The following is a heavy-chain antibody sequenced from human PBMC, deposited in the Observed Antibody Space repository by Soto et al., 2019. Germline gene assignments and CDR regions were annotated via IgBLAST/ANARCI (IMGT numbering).Heavy chain of an antibody. Sequence: EVQLLESGGGLVQPGGSLRLSCAASGFTFSSYAMSWVRQAPGKGLEWVSGISGSGGGTYYADSVKGRFTISRDNSKNTLYLQMNSLSAEDTAVYYCAKGYCSTTSCSRGYFDYWGQGTLVTVSS. J-gene: IGHJ4*02. D-gene: IGHD2-2*01. CDR1: GFTFSSYA. CDR3: AKGYCSTTSCSRGYFDY. CDR2: ISGSGGGT. V-gene: IGHV3-23*01.